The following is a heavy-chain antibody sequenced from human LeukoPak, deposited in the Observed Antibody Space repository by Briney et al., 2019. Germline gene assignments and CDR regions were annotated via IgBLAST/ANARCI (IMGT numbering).Heavy chain of an antibody. CDR3: AGVGVVGVGWWWCVFGF. J-gene: IGHJ6*02. CDR2: IYYSGNT. CDR1: DGSISSSSYY. Sequence: SETLSLTCTVSDGSISSSSYYWGWIRQPPGKGLEWIGNIYYSGNTYYNPSLKSRVTISVDTSKNQFSLKLSSVTAADTAVYYCAGVGVVGVGWWWCVFGFWGQGTTVTVSS. D-gene: IGHD2-15*01. V-gene: IGHV4-39*01.